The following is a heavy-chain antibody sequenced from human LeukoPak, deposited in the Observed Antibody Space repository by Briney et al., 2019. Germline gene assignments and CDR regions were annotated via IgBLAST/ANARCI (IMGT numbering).Heavy chain of an antibody. V-gene: IGHV1-46*01. Sequence: GASVKVSCRASGYTFTSYYMHWVRQAPGQGLEWMGIINPSGGSTSYAQKFQGRVTMTRDTSTSTVYMELSSLRFEDTAVYYCARASISTCFDYWGQGTLVTVSS. J-gene: IGHJ4*02. CDR3: ARASISTCFDY. CDR2: INPSGGST. CDR1: GYTFTSYY. D-gene: IGHD2/OR15-2a*01.